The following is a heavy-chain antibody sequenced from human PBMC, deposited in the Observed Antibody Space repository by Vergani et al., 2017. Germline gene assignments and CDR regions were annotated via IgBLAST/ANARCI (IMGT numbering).Heavy chain of an antibody. CDR3: ARDQNVFLEYSSSPGYWYFDL. J-gene: IGHJ2*01. CDR2: IIPIFGTA. Sequence: QVQLVQSGAEVKKPGSSVKVSCKASGGTFSSYAISWVRQAPGQGLEWMGGIIPIFGTANYAQKFQGRVTITADESTSTAYMELSSLRSEDTAVYYCARDQNVFLEYSSSPGYWYFDLWGRGTLVTVSS. D-gene: IGHD6-6*01. CDR1: GGTFSSYA. V-gene: IGHV1-69*12.